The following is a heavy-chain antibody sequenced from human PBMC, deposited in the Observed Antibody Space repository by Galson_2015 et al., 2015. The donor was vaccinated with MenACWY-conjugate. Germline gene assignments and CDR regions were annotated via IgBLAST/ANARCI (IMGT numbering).Heavy chain of an antibody. CDR3: TTDHRITMVRGVIIGDYYYGMDV. CDR1: GFTFSNAW. Sequence: SLRLSCAASGFTFSNAWMSWVRQAPGKGLEWVGRIKSKTDGGTTDYAAPVKGRFTISRDDSKNTLYLQMNSLKTEDTAVYYCTTDHRITMVRGVIIGDYYYGMDVWGQGTTVTVSS. CDR2: IKSKTDGGTT. D-gene: IGHD3-10*01. J-gene: IGHJ6*02. V-gene: IGHV3-15*01.